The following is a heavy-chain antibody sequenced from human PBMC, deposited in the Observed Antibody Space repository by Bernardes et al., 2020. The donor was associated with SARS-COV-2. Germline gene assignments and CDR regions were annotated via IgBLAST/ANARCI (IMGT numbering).Heavy chain of an antibody. CDR1: GYTLIELS. D-gene: IGHD3-3*01. V-gene: IGHV1-24*01. CDR2: FDPDDGET. CDR3: ATAATIFGVVTHYYYYYGMDV. Sequence: ASVKVSCKVSGYTLIELSLHWVRQAPGKGLEWMGGFDPDDGETIYAQKFQGRVTITEDTSTDTAYMELSSLRSEDTAVYYCATAATIFGVVTHYYYYYGMDVWGQGTTVTVSS. J-gene: IGHJ6*02.